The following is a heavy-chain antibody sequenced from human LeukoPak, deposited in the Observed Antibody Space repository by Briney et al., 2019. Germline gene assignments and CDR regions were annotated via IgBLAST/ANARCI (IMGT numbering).Heavy chain of an antibody. CDR2: ISAYNGNT. CDR3: AREAYYDFWSGYYTQFYYFDY. Sequence: ASVKVSCKASGGTFSSYAISWVRQAPGQGLEWMGWISAYNGNTNYAQKLQGRVTMTTDTSTSTAYMELRSLRSDDTAVYYCAREAYYDFWSGYYTQFYYFDYWGQGTLVTVSS. V-gene: IGHV1-18*01. CDR1: GGTFSSYA. J-gene: IGHJ4*02. D-gene: IGHD3-3*01.